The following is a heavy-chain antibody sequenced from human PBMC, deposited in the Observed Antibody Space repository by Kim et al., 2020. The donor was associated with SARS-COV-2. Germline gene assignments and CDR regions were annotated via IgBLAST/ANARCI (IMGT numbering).Heavy chain of an antibody. J-gene: IGHJ6*02. CDR2: IYYSGST. CDR1: GGSISSYY. Sequence: SETLSLTCTVTGGSISSYYWSCIRQPPGKGLEWIGYIYYSGSTNYNPSLKRRFPISVDTSKNQFSLKLSSVTAADTAVYYCARHFYGSGKVDVWGQVTT. V-gene: IGHV4-59*08. D-gene: IGHD3-10*01. CDR3: ARHFYGSGKVDV.